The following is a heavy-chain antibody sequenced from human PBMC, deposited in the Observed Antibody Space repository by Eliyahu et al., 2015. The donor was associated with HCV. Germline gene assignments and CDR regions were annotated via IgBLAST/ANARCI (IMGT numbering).Heavy chain of an antibody. CDR1: GGSIXTSSYY. V-gene: IGHV4-39*01. J-gene: IGHJ6*02. CDR2: IXXSGST. Sequence: QLQLQESGPGLVKPSXTLSLTCTVXGGSIXTSSYYWGWIXQPPGKGLEWMVSIXXSGSTYYXPSLKSRVTISVDTSKNQFSLKLSSXTAADTAVYYCARHGYDGSGSYSYYYYGLDVWGQGTTVTVSS. D-gene: IGHD3-10*01. CDR3: ARHGYDGSGSYSYYYYGLDV.